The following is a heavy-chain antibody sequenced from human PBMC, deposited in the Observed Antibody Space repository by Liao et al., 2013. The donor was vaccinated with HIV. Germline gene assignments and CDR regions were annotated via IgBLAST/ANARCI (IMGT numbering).Heavy chain of an antibody. Sequence: QVQLQESGPGLVRPAQTLSLTCSVSGDSISTGGFYWNWIRQPAGKGLEWIGRIHFDGTSNHSPSLVGRVSFSLDTSKNQVYLSLTSVTAADTAVYYCARAYTVLVVKDPTWYFDLWGR. J-gene: IGHJ2*01. V-gene: IGHV4-61*02. D-gene: IGHD2-15*01. CDR1: GDSISTGGFY. CDR2: IHFDGTS. CDR3: ARAYTVLVVKDPTWYFDL.